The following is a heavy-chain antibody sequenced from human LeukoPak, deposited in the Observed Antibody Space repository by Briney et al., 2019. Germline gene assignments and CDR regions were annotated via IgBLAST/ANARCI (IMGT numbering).Heavy chain of an antibody. CDR3: ARDHGDIVVVVAATAHDAFDI. J-gene: IGHJ3*02. D-gene: IGHD2-15*01. Sequence: GGSLRLSCAASGFTFSSYSMNWVRQAPGKGLEWVSYISSSSSYIYYADSVKGRFTISRDNAKNSLYLQMNSLRAEDTAVYYCARDHGDIVVVVAATAHDAFDIWGQGTMVTVSS. CDR2: ISSSSSYI. V-gene: IGHV3-21*01. CDR1: GFTFSSYS.